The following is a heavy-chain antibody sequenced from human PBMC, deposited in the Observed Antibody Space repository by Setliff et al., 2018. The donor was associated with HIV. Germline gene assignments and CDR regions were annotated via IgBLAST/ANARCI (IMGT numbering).Heavy chain of an antibody. Sequence: ASVKVSCKASGGTFSSYAISWVRQAPGQGLEWMGGIIPATGAINYAQTLQGRVTLTTDKSTGTAYMELSSLTSEDSAVYYCASKLWDGDYGLLDDWGQGTLVTVSS. CDR2: IIPATGAI. J-gene: IGHJ4*02. D-gene: IGHD4-17*01. CDR1: GGTFSSYA. V-gene: IGHV1-69*05. CDR3: ASKLWDGDYGLLDD.